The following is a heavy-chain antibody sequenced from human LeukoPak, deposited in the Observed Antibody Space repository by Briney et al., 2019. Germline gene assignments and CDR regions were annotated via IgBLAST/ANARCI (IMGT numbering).Heavy chain of an antibody. D-gene: IGHD5/OR15-5a*01. CDR1: GFTFSSYA. CDR3: ARFSVYEFDS. CDR2: ISVSGGST. J-gene: IGHJ4*02. V-gene: IGHV3-23*01. Sequence: PGGSLRLSCAASGFTFSSYAMSWVRQAPGKGLEWVSGISVSGGSTYYADSVKGRFTISRDNSKNTLYLQMNSLRVEDTAVYYCARFSVYEFDSWGQGTLVTVSS.